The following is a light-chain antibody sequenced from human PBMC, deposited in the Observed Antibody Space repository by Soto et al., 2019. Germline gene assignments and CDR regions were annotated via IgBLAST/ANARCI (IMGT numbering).Light chain of an antibody. J-gene: IGKJ2*01. CDR2: KAS. Sequence: DIQLTQSPSTLSPSVGDRVTITCRASQSISSWLAWYQQKQGKAPKLLIYKASSLQSGVPSRFSGSGSGTEFTLTISSLQPDDFATYYCQQYNSYPHTFGQGTKLEIK. CDR3: QQYNSYPHT. CDR1: QSISSW. V-gene: IGKV1-5*03.